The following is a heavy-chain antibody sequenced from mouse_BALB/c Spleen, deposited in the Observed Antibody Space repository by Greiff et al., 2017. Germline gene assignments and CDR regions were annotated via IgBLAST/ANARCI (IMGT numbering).Heavy chain of an antibody. Sequence: DVQLVESGGGLVQPGGSLRLSCATSGFTFTDYYMSWVRQPPGKALEWLGFIRNKANGYTTEYSASVKGRFTISRDNSQSILYLQMNTLRAEDSATYYCARDWDDYAAWFAYWGQGTLVTVSA. CDR1: GFTFTDYY. J-gene: IGHJ3*01. D-gene: IGHD2-4*01. CDR3: ARDWDDYAAWFAY. CDR2: IRNKANGYTT. V-gene: IGHV7-3*02.